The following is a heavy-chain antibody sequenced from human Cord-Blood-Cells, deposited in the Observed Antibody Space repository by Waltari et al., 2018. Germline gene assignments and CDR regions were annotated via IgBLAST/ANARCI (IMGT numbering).Heavy chain of an antibody. CDR1: GFTFSSYS. CDR2: ISSSSSTI. J-gene: IGHJ3*02. CDR3: ARFDSSGAFDI. Sequence: EVQLVESGGGLVQPGGSLRLSCAASGFTFSSYSMNWVRQAPGKGLEWVSYISSSSSTIYYADSEKGRFTISRDNAKNSLYLQMNSLRAEDTAVYYCARFDSSGAFDIWGQGTMVTVSS. V-gene: IGHV3-48*01. D-gene: IGHD3-22*01.